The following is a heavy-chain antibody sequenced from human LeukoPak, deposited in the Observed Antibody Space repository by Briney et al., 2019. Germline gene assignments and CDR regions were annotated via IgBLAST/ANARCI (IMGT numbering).Heavy chain of an antibody. CDR2: IYYSGST. CDR3: ARDLYTYFDFWSGTIGCYYGMDG. Sequence: ETPSLTCTASGGSIRSYYWSWIWQPPGKGLEWIGYIYYSGSTNYNPSLKSRVTISVDTPKNQISLKLRSVTTADTAVYYCARDLYTYFDFWSGTIGCYYGMDGWGHGITVSVSS. V-gene: IGHV4-59*13. J-gene: IGHJ6*02. D-gene: IGHD3-3*01. CDR1: GGSIRSYY.